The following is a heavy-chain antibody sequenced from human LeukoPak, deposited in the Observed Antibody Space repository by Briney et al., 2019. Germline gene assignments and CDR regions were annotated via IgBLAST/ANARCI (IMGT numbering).Heavy chain of an antibody. Sequence: GRSLRLSCAASGFTFDDYAMHWVRQAPGEGLEWVSGISWNRGSIGYADSVKGRFTISRDNAKKSLYLEMNSLRADDTALYYCAKALGQPGDYWGQGTLVTVSS. D-gene: IGHD2-2*01. CDR2: ISWNRGSI. V-gene: IGHV3-9*01. J-gene: IGHJ4*02. CDR1: GFTFDDYA. CDR3: AKALGQPGDY.